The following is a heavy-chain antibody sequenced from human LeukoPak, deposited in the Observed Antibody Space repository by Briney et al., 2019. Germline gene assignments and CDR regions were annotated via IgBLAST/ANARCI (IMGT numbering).Heavy chain of an antibody. CDR1: GFTFSSYG. D-gene: IGHD6-19*01. CDR2: ISYDGSNK. Sequence: GGSLRLSCAASGFTFSSYGMHWVRQAPGKGLGWVALISYDGSNKYYADSVKGRFTISRDNSKNTLYLQMNSLRAEDTAVYYCAKAVAGYIDAFDIWGQGTMVTVSS. V-gene: IGHV3-30*18. J-gene: IGHJ3*02. CDR3: AKAVAGYIDAFDI.